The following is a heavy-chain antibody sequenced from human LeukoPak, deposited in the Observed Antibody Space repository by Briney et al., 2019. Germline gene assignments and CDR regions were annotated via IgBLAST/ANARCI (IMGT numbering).Heavy chain of an antibody. J-gene: IGHJ4*02. CDR2: ISAYNGNT. D-gene: IGHD1-1*01. CDR3: ATTNWNDVSFDY. Sequence: ASVKVSCKASGYTFTSYGISWVRRAPGQGLEWMGWISAYNGNTNYAQKLQGRVTMTTDTSTSTAYMELRSLRSDDTAVYYCATTNWNDVSFDYWGQGTLVTVSS. V-gene: IGHV1-18*01. CDR1: GYTFTSYG.